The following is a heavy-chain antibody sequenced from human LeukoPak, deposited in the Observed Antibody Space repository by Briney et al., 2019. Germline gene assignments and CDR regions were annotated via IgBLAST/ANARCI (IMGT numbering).Heavy chain of an antibody. V-gene: IGHV4-34*01. CDR2: INHSGGT. CDR1: GGSFNKYY. J-gene: IGHJ3*02. CDR3: ARPGYCSASTCSGPFDI. Sequence: KTSETLSLTCAVYGGSFNKYYWTWIRQHPGKGLEWIGEINHSGGTNYNPSLKSRVTISLDTSKNQISVKLTSVTAADTAVYFCARPGYCSASTCSGPFDIWSQGSMVTVSS. D-gene: IGHD2-2*01.